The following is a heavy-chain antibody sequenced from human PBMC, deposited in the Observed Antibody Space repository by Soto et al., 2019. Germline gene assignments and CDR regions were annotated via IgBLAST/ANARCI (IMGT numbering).Heavy chain of an antibody. V-gene: IGHV3-74*01. CDR2: INSAGSST. Sequence: EVQLVETGGGLVQPGGSLRLSCAASGFTFSSYWMHWGRQAPGKGLVWVSRINSAGSSTSYADSVKGRLTISRDNAKNTLYLQMNSLRADDTAVYYCARGPFSGSSWGQGTLVTVSS. J-gene: IGHJ4*02. CDR1: GFTFSSYW. D-gene: IGHD6-13*01. CDR3: ARGPFSGSS.